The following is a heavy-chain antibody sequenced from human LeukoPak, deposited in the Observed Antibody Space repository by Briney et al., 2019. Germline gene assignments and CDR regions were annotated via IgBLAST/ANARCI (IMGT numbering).Heavy chain of an antibody. CDR2: INHSGST. CDR1: GGSFSGYY. CDR3: ARGLGDYVWASYRVIFDY. V-gene: IGHV4-34*01. Sequence: SETLSLTCAVYGGSFSGYYWSWIRQPPGKGLEWIGEINHSGSTNYNPSLKSRVTISVDTSKNQFSLKLSSVTAADTAVYYCARGLGDYVWASYRVIFDYWGQGTLVTVSS. J-gene: IGHJ4*02. D-gene: IGHD3-16*02.